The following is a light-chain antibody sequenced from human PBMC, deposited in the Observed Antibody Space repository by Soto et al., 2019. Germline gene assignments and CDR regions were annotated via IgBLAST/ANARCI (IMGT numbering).Light chain of an antibody. CDR1: QSVSSY. J-gene: IGKJ3*01. Sequence: EIVLTQSPATLSLSPGERATLSCRASQSVSSYLAWYQQKPGQAPRLLIYDASNRATGIPARFSGSRSGKDFTITISSLEHEDFAVYYCQQRSSWPLFTFGPGTIVDIK. CDR2: DAS. V-gene: IGKV3-11*01. CDR3: QQRSSWPLFT.